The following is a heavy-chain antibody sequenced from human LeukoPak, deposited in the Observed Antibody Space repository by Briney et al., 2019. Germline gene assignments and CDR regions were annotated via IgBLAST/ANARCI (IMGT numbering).Heavy chain of an antibody. CDR1: GFTFSSYA. Sequence: GGSLRLSCAASGFTFSSYAMHWVRQAPGKGLEWVAVISYDGSNKYYADSVKGRFTISRDNSKNSLYLQMNSLRTEDTALYYCAKDDSSSWYGYFQHWGQGTLVTVSS. V-gene: IGHV3-30*04. CDR3: AKDDSSSWYGYFQH. D-gene: IGHD6-13*01. CDR2: ISYDGSNK. J-gene: IGHJ1*01.